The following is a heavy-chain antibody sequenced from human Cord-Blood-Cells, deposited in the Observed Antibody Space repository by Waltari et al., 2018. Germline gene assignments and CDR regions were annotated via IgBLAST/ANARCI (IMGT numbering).Heavy chain of an antibody. D-gene: IGHD2-8*01. J-gene: IGHJ6*03. CDR3: ARHGLMAYYYYMDV. CDR2: IYYSGST. CDR1: GGPIHRSSYY. Sequence: QLQLQESGPGLVKPSETLSLTCTVSGGPIHRSSYYCCWFRQPPGKGLEWIGSIYYSGSTYYNPSLKSRVTISVDTSKNQFSLKLSSVTAADTAVYYCARHGLMAYYYYMDVWGKGTTVTVSS. V-gene: IGHV4-39*01.